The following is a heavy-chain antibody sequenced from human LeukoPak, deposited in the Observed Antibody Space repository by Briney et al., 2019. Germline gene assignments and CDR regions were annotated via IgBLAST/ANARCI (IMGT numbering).Heavy chain of an antibody. CDR3: AKDVESGRSADY. V-gene: IGHV3-53*01. J-gene: IGHJ4*02. CDR2: IYSGGST. D-gene: IGHD3-10*01. Sequence: GGSLRLSCAASGFTVSSNYMSWVRQAPGKGLEWVSVIYSGGSTYYADSVKGRFTISRDNSKNTLYLQMNSLRAEDTAVYYCAKDVESGRSADYWGQGTLVTVSS. CDR1: GFTVSSNY.